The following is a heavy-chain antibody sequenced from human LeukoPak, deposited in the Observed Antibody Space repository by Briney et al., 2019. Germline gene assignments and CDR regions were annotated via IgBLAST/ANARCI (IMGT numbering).Heavy chain of an antibody. V-gene: IGHV1-2*02. CDR1: GYTFTAYY. J-gene: IGHJ4*02. D-gene: IGHD6-6*01. CDR3: ARGGPRFGIPARLRSALDY. Sequence: ASVTVSYKASGYTFTAYYIQWVRQAPGQGLEWMGWINPNSGGTNYAQKFQGRVTMTRDTSISTAYTELSRLRFDDTAVYYCARGGPRFGIPARLRSALDYWGQGTLVTVSS. CDR2: INPNSGGT.